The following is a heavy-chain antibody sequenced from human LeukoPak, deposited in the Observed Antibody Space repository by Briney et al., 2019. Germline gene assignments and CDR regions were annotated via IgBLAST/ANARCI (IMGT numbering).Heavy chain of an antibody. D-gene: IGHD5-18*01. CDR1: GFTFSSYS. CDR3: ARDNGYSYGDYYYYMDV. CDR2: ISSSSSYI. J-gene: IGHJ6*03. Sequence: GGSLRLSCAASGFTFSSYSMNWVRQAPGKGLEWVSSISSSSSYIYYADSVKGRFTISRDNAKNSLYLRMNSLRAEDTAVYYCARDNGYSYGDYYYYMDVWGKGTTVTVSS. V-gene: IGHV3-21*01.